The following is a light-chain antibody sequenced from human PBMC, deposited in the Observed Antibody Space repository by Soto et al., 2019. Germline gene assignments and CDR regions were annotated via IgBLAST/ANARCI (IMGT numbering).Light chain of an antibody. J-gene: IGKJ1*01. CDR1: QSVSSSY. CDR3: QQYGSSPGT. CDR2: GAS. Sequence: EFVLTQSPGTLSLSPGERATLSCRASQSVSSSYLAWYQQKPGQAPRLLIYGASSRATGIPDRFSGSGSGTDFTLTISRLEPEDFAVYYCQQYGSSPGTCGQGTKGDI. V-gene: IGKV3-20*01.